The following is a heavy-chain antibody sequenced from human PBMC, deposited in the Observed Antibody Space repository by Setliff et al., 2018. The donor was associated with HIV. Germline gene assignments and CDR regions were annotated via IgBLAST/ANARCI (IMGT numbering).Heavy chain of an antibody. J-gene: IGHJ4*02. CDR2: IKQDGSEK. Sequence: GGSLRLSCAASGFLFHTYWMSWVRQAPGKGLEWVANIKQDGSEKYYVDSVKGRFTISRDNAKNSLYLQMNSLTAEDTAVYYCARDVSWRVRTYIDYWGQGAQVTVSS. V-gene: IGHV3-7*01. D-gene: IGHD3-3*01. CDR3: ARDVSWRVRTYIDY. CDR1: GFLFHTYW.